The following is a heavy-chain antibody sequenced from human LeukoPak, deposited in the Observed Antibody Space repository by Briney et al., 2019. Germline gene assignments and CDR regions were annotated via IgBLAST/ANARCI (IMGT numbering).Heavy chain of an antibody. Sequence: SVKVSCKASGGTFSSYAISWVRQAPGQGLEWMGRIIPILGIANYAQKFQGRVTITADKSTSTAYMELSSLRPEDTAVHYCARGEWGPEDYWGQGTLVTVSS. CDR2: IIPILGIA. D-gene: IGHD1-26*01. CDR3: ARGEWGPEDY. CDR1: GGTFSSYA. J-gene: IGHJ4*02. V-gene: IGHV1-69*04.